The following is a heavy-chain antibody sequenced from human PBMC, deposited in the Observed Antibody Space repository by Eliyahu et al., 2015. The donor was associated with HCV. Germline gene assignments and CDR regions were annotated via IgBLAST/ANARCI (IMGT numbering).Heavy chain of an antibody. V-gene: IGHV4-39*02. D-gene: IGHD6-6*01. J-gene: IGHJ5*02. CDR1: GGSISSSDYY. CDR2: INYRGNT. Sequence: QLQLQESGPGLVKPSETLSLTCTXSGGSISSSDYYWAWIRQPPGKGLEWIGSINYRGNTYYRPSLKSRVTIEIDMSNNQFSLKLNSVTAADMAVYYCVRETRSSANSWGQGTLVTVSS. CDR3: VRETRSSANS.